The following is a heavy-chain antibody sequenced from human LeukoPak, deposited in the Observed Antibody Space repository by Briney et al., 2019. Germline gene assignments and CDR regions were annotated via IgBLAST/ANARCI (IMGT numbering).Heavy chain of an antibody. Sequence: PGGSLRLSCAASGFTFSSYWMSWVRQAPGKGLEWVANIKQDGSEKYYVDSVKGRFTISRDNAKNSLYLQMNSLRAEDTAVYYCARDNDRGKNYMDVWGKGTTVTISS. CDR1: GFTFSSYW. CDR2: IKQDGSEK. J-gene: IGHJ6*03. V-gene: IGHV3-7*03. CDR3: ARDNDRGKNYMDV. D-gene: IGHD3-10*02.